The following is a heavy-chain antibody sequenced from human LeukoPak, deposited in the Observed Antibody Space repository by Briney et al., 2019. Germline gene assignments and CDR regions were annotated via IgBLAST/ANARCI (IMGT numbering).Heavy chain of an antibody. CDR1: GYTFTSYG. CDR2: ISAYNGIT. D-gene: IGHD2-21*02. Sequence: ASVNVSCKASGYTFTSYGISWVRQAPGQGLEWMGWISAYNGITNYAQKLQGRVTMTTDTSTSTAYMELRSLRSDDTAVYYCARDLWPYCGGDCPSDYWGQGTLVTVSS. J-gene: IGHJ4*02. V-gene: IGHV1-18*01. CDR3: ARDLWPYCGGDCPSDY.